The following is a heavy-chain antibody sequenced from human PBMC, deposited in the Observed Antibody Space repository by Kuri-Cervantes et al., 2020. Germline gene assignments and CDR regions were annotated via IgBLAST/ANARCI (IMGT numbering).Heavy chain of an antibody. CDR2: INPSGGST. CDR1: GYTFTSYG. J-gene: IGHJ4*02. Sequence: ASVKVSCKASGYTFTSYGFNWVRQAPGQGLEWMGIINPSGGSTSYAQKLQGKVTMTRDTSTSTVYMELSSLRSEDTAVYYCARERWALLFDFWGQGTLVTVSS. V-gene: IGHV1-46*01. CDR3: ARERWALLFDF. D-gene: IGHD4-23*01.